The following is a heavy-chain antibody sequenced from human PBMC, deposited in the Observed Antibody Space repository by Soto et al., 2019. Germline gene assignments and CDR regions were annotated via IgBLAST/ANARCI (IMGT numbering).Heavy chain of an antibody. Sequence: QVQLVEPGGGAVQPGRSLRLSCAASGFSFSSYGMHWVRQAPGKGLESVAIIWYDGSKKYHADSVKGRFTISRDNSKNTVYLQMNSLRAEDAAVYFCARDPGDYYFDYWGQGTLVTVSS. CDR2: IWYDGSKK. CDR3: ARDPGDYYFDY. V-gene: IGHV3-33*01. CDR1: GFSFSSYG. D-gene: IGHD2-21*01. J-gene: IGHJ4*02.